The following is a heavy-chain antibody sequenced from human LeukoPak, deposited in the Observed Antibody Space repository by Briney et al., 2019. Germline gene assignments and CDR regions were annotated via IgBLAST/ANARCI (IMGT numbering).Heavy chain of an antibody. D-gene: IGHD1-7*01. CDR2: ISGSGGST. CDR1: GFTVSSNY. Sequence: GGSLRLSCAASGFTVSSNYMSWVRQAPGKGLEWVSAISGSGGSTYYADSVKGRFTISRDNSKNTLHLQMNSLRAEDTAVYYCAKVGTANAFDIWGQGTMVTVSP. V-gene: IGHV3-23*01. J-gene: IGHJ3*02. CDR3: AKVGTANAFDI.